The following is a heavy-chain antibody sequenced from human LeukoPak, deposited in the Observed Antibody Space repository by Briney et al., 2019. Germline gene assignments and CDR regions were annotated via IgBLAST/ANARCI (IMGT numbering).Heavy chain of an antibody. CDR3: ARQDIVVVPAPSGFDP. Sequence: SETLSLTCTVSGGSISSGSYYWSWIRQPAGKGLEWIGRIYTYESPNYNPSLKSRVTISVDTSKTQFSLKRTSVTAADTAVYYCARQDIVVVPAPSGFDPWGQGTLVTVSS. CDR2: IYTYESP. J-gene: IGHJ5*02. CDR1: GGSISSGSYY. D-gene: IGHD2-2*01. V-gene: IGHV4-61*02.